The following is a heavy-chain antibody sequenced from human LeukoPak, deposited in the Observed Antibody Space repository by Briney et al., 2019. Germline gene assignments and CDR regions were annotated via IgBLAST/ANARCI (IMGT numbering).Heavy chain of an antibody. D-gene: IGHD3-22*01. J-gene: IGHJ4*02. CDR2: ISGSGTNT. CDR3: AKDGLGHYYDSSGYYYGHY. CDR1: GFTFSSYA. Sequence: GGSLRLSCAASGFTFSSYAMSWVRQAPGKGLEWVSAISGSGTNTYYVDSVKGRFTISRDNSKNTLYLQMNSLRAEDTAVYYCAKDGLGHYYDSSGYYYGHYWGQGTLVTVSS. V-gene: IGHV3-23*01.